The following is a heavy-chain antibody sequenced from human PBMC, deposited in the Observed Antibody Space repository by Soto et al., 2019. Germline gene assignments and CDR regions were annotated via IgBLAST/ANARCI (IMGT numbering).Heavy chain of an antibody. Sequence: GGSLRLSCAAAGFTFSSYGMHWVRQAPGKGLEWVAVISYDGSNKYYADSVKGRFTISRDNSKNTLYLQMNSLRAEDTAVYYCAKDHTYYDFWSGYYIEAYYYYGMDVWGQGTTVTVSS. CDR2: ISYDGSNK. V-gene: IGHV3-30*18. J-gene: IGHJ6*02. CDR3: AKDHTYYDFWSGYYIEAYYYYGMDV. D-gene: IGHD3-3*01. CDR1: GFTFSSYG.